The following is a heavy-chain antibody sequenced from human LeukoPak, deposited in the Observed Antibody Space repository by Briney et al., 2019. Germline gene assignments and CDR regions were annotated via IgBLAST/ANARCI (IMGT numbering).Heavy chain of an antibody. Sequence: GRSLRLSCAASGFTFSSYAMHWVRQAPGKGLEWVAVISYDGSNKYYADSVKGRFTISRDNSKSTLYLQMNSLRAEDTAVYYCARDSGYDFWSGYPMDVWGQGTTVTVSS. CDR2: ISYDGSNK. V-gene: IGHV3-30-3*01. D-gene: IGHD3-3*01. CDR1: GFTFSSYA. J-gene: IGHJ6*02. CDR3: ARDSGYDFWSGYPMDV.